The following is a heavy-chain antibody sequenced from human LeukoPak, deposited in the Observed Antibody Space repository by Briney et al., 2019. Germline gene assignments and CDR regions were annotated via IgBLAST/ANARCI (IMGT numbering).Heavy chain of an antibody. CDR1: GFTFNDYS. Sequence: GGSLRLSCAASGFTFNDYSVNWVRQAPGKGLEWVSSISSSIPFRYYADSVKGRFTISRDNAKNSVYLQMNSLTAEGTAVYYCARGGSYLSAFDIWGQGTMVTVSS. D-gene: IGHD1-26*01. J-gene: IGHJ3*02. V-gene: IGHV3-21*01. CDR3: ARGGSYLSAFDI. CDR2: ISSSIPFR.